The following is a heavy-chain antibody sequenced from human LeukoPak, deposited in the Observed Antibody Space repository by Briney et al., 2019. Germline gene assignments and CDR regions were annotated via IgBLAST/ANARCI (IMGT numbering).Heavy chain of an antibody. D-gene: IGHD6-6*01. CDR2: IYYSGST. J-gene: IGHJ4*02. V-gene: IGHV4-59*08. Sequence: SETLSLTCTVSGASISSYYWSWIRQPPGKGLEWIGYIYYSGSTNYNPSLKSRVTISVDTSKNQFSLKLSSVTAADTAVYYCARDSARGGSFDYWGQGTLVTVSS. CDR1: GASISSYY. CDR3: ARDSARGGSFDY.